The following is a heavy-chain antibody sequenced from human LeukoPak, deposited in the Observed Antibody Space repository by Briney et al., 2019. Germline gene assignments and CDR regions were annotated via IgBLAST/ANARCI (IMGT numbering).Heavy chain of an antibody. CDR3: AKDDGWVQYAN. CDR2: ISGSGDKT. CDR1: GFTFSNYA. Sequence: GGSLRLSCAASGFTFSNYAMSWVRQAPGKGLEWVSSISGSGDKTYHADSVKGRFTISRDNSKNTLYLQMNSLRAEDTAVYYCAKDDGWVQYANWGQGTLVTVSS. J-gene: IGHJ4*02. V-gene: IGHV3-23*01. D-gene: IGHD5-24*01.